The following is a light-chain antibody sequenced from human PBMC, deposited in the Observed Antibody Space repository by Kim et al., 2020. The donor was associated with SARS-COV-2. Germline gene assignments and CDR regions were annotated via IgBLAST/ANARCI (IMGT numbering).Light chain of an antibody. CDR1: HGVGTN. CDR3: QQYNNGPYT. Sequence: SVFPGDRATHSCRASHGVGTNLAWYQQKPGQAPRLLIYGAFTRATDIPARFSGDWSGAGFTLTISSLQSEDFAVYYCQQYNNGPYTFGQGTKLEI. J-gene: IGKJ2*01. CDR2: GAF. V-gene: IGKV3-15*01.